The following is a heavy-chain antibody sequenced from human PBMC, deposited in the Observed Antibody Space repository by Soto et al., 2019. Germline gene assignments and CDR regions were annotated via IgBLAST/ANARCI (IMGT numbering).Heavy chain of an antibody. J-gene: IGHJ4*02. CDR1: GYTFTSYG. CDR2: IRAYNGNT. Sequence: QVQLVQSGAEVKKPGASVKVSCKASGYTFTSYGISWLRQAPGQGLEWMGWIRAYNGNTNYAQNLQGRVTMTTETPTSTAYMELRSLRSHDTAVYYCARDLTPSDYWGQGTLVTVSS. D-gene: IGHD2-15*01. CDR3: ARDLTPSDY. V-gene: IGHV1-18*01.